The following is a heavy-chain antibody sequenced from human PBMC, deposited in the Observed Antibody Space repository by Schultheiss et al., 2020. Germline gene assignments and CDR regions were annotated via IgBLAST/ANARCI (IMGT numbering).Heavy chain of an antibody. V-gene: IGHV3-19*01. CDR2: VSWNGSRT. CDR3: ARVSGRAYYYYYGMDV. J-gene: IGHJ6*02. Sequence: GESLKISCAASGFTFSNSDMNWVRQAPGKGLEWVSGVSWNGSRTHYADSVKGRFIISRDNSRNFLYQQMNSLRPEDMAVYYCARVSGRAYYYYYGMDVWGQGTTVTVSS. CDR1: GFTFSNSD.